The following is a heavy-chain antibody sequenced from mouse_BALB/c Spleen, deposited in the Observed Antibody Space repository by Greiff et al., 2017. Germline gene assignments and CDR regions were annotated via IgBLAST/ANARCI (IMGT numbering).Heavy chain of an antibody. CDR2: ISYSGST. D-gene: IGHD1-1*01. CDR1: GYSITSDYA. CDR3: ASLYYYGSSRYFDV. J-gene: IGHJ1*01. V-gene: IGHV3-2*02. Sequence: VQLKESGPGLVKPSQSLSLTCTVTGYSITSDYAWNWIRQFPGNKLEWMGYISYSGSTSYNPSLKSRISITRDTSKNQFFLQLNSVTTEDTATYYCASLYYYGSSRYFDVWGAGTTVTVSS.